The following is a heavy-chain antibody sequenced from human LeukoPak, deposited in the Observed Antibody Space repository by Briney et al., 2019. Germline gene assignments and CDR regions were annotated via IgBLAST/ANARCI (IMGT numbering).Heavy chain of an antibody. CDR2: INTNTGNP. D-gene: IGHD6-13*01. CDR1: GYTFTTYA. V-gene: IGHV7-4-1*02. J-gene: IGHJ4*02. CDR3: ARDLYAGIEAAGSFDY. Sequence: ASVKVSCKASGYTFTTYAMNWVRQAPGQGLEWMGWINTNTGNPTYARGFTGRFVFSLDTSVSTTYLQISSLKAEDTAVYYCARDLYAGIEAAGSFDYWGQGTLVTVSS.